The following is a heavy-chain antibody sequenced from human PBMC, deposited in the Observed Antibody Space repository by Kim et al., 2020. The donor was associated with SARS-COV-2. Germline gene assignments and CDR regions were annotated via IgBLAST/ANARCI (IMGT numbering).Heavy chain of an antibody. Sequence: SFPFSFYTLTYLSMHWVRQAPGKGLEWMGGFDPEDGETIYAQKFQGRVTMTEDTSTDTAYMELSSLRSEDTAVYYCATVVRGVIMSLSYWGQGTL. J-gene: IGHJ4*02. D-gene: IGHD3-10*01. CDR2: FDPEDGET. CDR3: ATVVRGVIMSLSY. V-gene: IGHV1-24*01. CDR1: FYTLTYLS.